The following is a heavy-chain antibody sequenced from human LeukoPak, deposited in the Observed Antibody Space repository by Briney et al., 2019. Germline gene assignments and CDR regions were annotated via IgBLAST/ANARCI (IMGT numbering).Heavy chain of an antibody. CDR2: ISSSSDAI. D-gene: IGHD5-12*01. Sequence: QPGTSLRLSCAASGFTFSNYWMHWVRQAPGKGLEWVSYISSSSDAIYYADSVKGRFTISRDNAKNSLYLEMNSLRDEDTAVYYCARAMRSGYDYWGQGTLVTVSS. V-gene: IGHV3-48*02. CDR3: ARAMRSGYDY. J-gene: IGHJ4*02. CDR1: GFTFSNYW.